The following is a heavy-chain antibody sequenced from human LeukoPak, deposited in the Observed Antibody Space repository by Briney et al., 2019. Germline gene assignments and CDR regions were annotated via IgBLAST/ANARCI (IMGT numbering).Heavy chain of an antibody. Sequence: PSETLSLTCAVSGGSISSSNWWSWVRQPPGKGLEWIGEIYHSGSTNYNPSLKSRVTISVDKSKNQFSLKLSSVTAADTAVYYCARVRVVPAAIGRWFDPWGQGTLVTVSS. CDR1: GGSISSSNW. CDR2: IYHSGST. J-gene: IGHJ5*02. V-gene: IGHV4-4*02. CDR3: ARVRVVPAAIGRWFDP. D-gene: IGHD2-2*02.